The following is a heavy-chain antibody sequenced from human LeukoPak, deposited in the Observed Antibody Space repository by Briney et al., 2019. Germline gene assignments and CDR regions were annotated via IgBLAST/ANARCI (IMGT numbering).Heavy chain of an antibody. CDR1: GDSISSYY. V-gene: IGHV4-4*09. CDR2: IYTSGGN. J-gene: IGHJ4*02. CDR3: ARLTRLSTSPDRYYLDY. D-gene: IGHD6-6*01. Sequence: SETLSLTCTVSGDSISSYYWSWIRQPPGKGLEWIGYIYTSGGNNYFPSLKGRVTISIDTSKNQFSLKLRSVTAADSAVYYCARLTRLSTSPDRYYLDYWGQGTLVTVSS.